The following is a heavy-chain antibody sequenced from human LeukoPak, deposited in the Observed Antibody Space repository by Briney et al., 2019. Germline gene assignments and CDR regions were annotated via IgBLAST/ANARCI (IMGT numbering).Heavy chain of an antibody. J-gene: IGHJ4*02. CDR2: INHSGST. CDR3: ARCHGYDGSGYSDDY. CDR1: GGSFSSYY. Sequence: SETLSLTCAVSGGSFSSYYWSWIRRPPQKGLEWIGRINHSGSTHYNPSLKSRLTMSIDTSKSQFSLKLSSMTAADTAVYYCARCHGYDGSGYSDDYWGQGILITVSS. V-gene: IGHV4-34*10. D-gene: IGHD3-22*01.